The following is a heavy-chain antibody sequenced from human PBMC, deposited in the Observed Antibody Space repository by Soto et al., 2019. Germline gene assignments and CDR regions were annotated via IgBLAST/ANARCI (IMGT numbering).Heavy chain of an antibody. J-gene: IGHJ6*02. Sequence: SETLSLTCAVSGGSISSGGYYWSWIRQHPGKGLEWIGYIYYSGSTYYNPSLKSRVTISVDTSKNQFSLKLSSVTAADTAVYYCARVFEFGRMDVRGQGTTVTVSS. CDR3: ARVFEFGRMDV. D-gene: IGHD3-10*01. CDR1: GGSISSGGYY. CDR2: IYYSGST. V-gene: IGHV4-31*11.